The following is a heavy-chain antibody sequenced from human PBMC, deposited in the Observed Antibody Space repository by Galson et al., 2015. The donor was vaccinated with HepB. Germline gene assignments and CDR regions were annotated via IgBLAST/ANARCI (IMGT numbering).Heavy chain of an antibody. J-gene: IGHJ1*01. Sequence: SLRLSCAASGFTFSRYAMHWVRQAPGKGLEYVSVISASGGSTYYADSVKGRFTISRDNSRNTLYLQMSSVRAEDTAVYYCVKDLGSYGDYGEYFRYWGQGTLVSVSS. D-gene: IGHD4-17*01. V-gene: IGHV3-64D*06. CDR3: VKDLGSYGDYGEYFRY. CDR2: ISASGGST. CDR1: GFTFSRYA.